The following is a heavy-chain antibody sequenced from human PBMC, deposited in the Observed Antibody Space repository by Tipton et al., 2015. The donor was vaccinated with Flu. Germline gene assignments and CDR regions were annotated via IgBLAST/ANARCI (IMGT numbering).Heavy chain of an antibody. J-gene: IGHJ4*02. V-gene: IGHV4-39*01. D-gene: IGHD3-22*01. CDR2: IYYSGST. Sequence: LRLSCTVSGGSISSSSYYWGCNRPPPGKGLEWIGSIYYSGSTYYNPSLKSRATITVDTSNNQFSQKLSPVTAADTAVYYYARGRGYYYDFDYWGQGTLVTVSS. CDR3: ARGRGYYYDFDY. CDR1: GGSISSSSYY.